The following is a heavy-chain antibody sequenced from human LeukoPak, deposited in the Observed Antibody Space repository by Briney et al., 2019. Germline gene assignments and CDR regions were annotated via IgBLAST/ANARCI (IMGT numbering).Heavy chain of an antibody. J-gene: IGHJ4*02. V-gene: IGHV3-23*01. D-gene: IGHD6-13*01. Sequence: GGSLRLSCAASGFTFSSYAMSWVRQAPGKGLEWVSTVTGSGVDTYYADSVKGRFTISRDNAKNTLFLQMNSLRAEDTALYYCAKEGGSSWYYFDYWGQGSLVPVSS. CDR1: GFTFSSYA. CDR3: AKEGGSSWYYFDY. CDR2: VTGSGVDT.